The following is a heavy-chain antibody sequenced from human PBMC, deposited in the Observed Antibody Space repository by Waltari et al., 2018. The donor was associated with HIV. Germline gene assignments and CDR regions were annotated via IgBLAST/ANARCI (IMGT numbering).Heavy chain of an antibody. CDR3: ARDRALLRLGELSPGAFDI. D-gene: IGHD3-16*02. Sequence: QLQLQESGPGLVKPSETLSLTCTVSGGSISSSSYSWGWIRQPPGKGLEWIGSIYYSGGTYYNPSLKGRVTISVDTSKNQFSLKLSSVTAADTAVYYCARDRALLRLGELSPGAFDIWGQGTMVTVSS. V-gene: IGHV4-39*07. CDR1: GGSISSSSYS. CDR2: IYYSGGT. J-gene: IGHJ3*02.